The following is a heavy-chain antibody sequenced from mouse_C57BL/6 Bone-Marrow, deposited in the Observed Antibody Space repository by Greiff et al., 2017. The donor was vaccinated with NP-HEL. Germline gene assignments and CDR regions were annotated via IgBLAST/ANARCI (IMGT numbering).Heavy chain of an antibody. CDR1: GYTFTSYW. CDR2: IHPNSGST. J-gene: IGHJ4*01. D-gene: IGHD1-1*01. CDR3: ASTTVVARDYAMDY. Sequence: VQLQQPGAELVKPGASVKLSCKASGYTFTSYWMHWVKQRPGQGLEWIGMIHPNSGSTNYNEKFKSKATLTVDKSSSTAYMQLSSLTSEDSAVYYCASTTVVARDYAMDYWGQGTSVTVSS. V-gene: IGHV1-64*01.